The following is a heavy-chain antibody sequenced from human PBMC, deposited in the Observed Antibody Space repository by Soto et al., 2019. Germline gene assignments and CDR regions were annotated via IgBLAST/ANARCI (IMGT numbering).Heavy chain of an antibody. Sequence: SETLSLTCSVSGGSMSSNYWSWIRQSPGKGLEWIGFVYYGGTNYNPSFESRVTMSVDTPKKQFSLELGSVTAADTAVYYCVSDSGAFYFEYWGPGTLVTVSS. CDR3: VSDSGAFYFEY. CDR2: VYYGGT. J-gene: IGHJ4*02. V-gene: IGHV4-59*01. CDR1: GGSMSSNY. D-gene: IGHD1-26*01.